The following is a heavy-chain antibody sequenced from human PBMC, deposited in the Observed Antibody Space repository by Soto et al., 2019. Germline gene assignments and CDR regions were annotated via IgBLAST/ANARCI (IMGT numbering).Heavy chain of an antibody. D-gene: IGHD1-26*01. J-gene: IGHJ4*02. CDR2: ISGSGGST. Sequence: PGGSLRLSCAASGFTFSSYAMSWVRQAPGKGLEWVSAISGSGGSTYYADSVKGRFTISRDNSKNTLYLQMNSLRAEDTAVYYCANVRGGIVGATTWLDYWGQGTRVTVS. CDR1: GFTFSSYA. V-gene: IGHV3-23*01. CDR3: ANVRGGIVGATTWLDY.